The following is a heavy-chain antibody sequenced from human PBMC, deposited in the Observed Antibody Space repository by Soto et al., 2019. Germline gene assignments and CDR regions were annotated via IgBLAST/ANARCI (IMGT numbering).Heavy chain of an antibody. CDR2: FDLGGTSP. V-gene: IGHV3-23*03. CDR1: GFSFRDYS. D-gene: IGHD2-21*01. CDR3: TKDRVPDGIYSFDF. J-gene: IGHJ4*02. Sequence: EVQLLESGGDLVQPGGSLRLSCAASGFSFRDYSMNWVRQAPGKGLEWVAFFDLGGTSPDYSESVKGRFTISKDKSMKTVYLQMNSLRVEDAAVYYCTKDRVPDGIYSFDFWGQGALVTVSS.